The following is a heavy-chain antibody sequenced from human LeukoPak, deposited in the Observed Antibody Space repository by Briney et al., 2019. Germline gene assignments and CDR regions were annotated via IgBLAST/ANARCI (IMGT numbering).Heavy chain of an antibody. CDR2: ISGSGGSP. D-gene: IGHD6-19*01. J-gene: IGHJ4*02. CDR3: AKDRVALAGIGLDY. V-gene: IGHV3-23*01. Sequence: GGSLRLSCAASGFTFSSYAMSWVRQAPGKGLEWVSSISGSGGSPYYADSVKGRFTISRDNSNNTLYLEMNSLRADDTAVYYCAKDRVALAGIGLDYWGQGTLVTVSS. CDR1: GFTFSSYA.